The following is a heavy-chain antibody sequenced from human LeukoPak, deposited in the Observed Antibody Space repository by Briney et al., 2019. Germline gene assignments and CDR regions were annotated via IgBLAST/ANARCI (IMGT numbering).Heavy chain of an antibody. D-gene: IGHD6-13*01. J-gene: IGHJ4*02. Sequence: GGSLRLSCAASGFTFSSYAMSWVRQAPGKGLEWVSAISGSGGSTYYADSVKGRFTISRDNSKNTLYLQMNSLRAEDTAVYYCATYTASSSFLTSFYWGQGTLVTVSS. CDR2: ISGSGGST. CDR3: ATYTASSSFLTSFY. V-gene: IGHV3-23*01. CDR1: GFTFSSYA.